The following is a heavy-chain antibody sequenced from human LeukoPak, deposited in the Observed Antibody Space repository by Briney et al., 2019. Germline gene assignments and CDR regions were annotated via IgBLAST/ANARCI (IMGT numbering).Heavy chain of an antibody. V-gene: IGHV3-11*01. CDR2: ISSSGSTI. Sequence: GSLSLSCAASGFAFSDYYMSWIRPAPGKGLEWVSYISSSGSTIYYADSVKGRFTISRDNAKNSLYLQMNSLGAEDTAVYYCARAMVVVTARRSGFYFDYWGQGTLVTVSS. CDR1: GFAFSDYY. J-gene: IGHJ4*02. CDR3: ARAMVVVTARRSGFYFDY. D-gene: IGHD2-21*02.